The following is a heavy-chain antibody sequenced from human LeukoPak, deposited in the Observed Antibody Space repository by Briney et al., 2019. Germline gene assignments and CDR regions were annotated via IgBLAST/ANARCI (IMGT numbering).Heavy chain of an antibody. CDR3: ARDQNSYGYCYFDY. CDR2: ISFDGRNK. D-gene: IGHD5-18*01. CDR1: GFSFSGHA. V-gene: IGHV3-30*04. Sequence: GGSLRLSCEASGFSFSGHAMHWVRQAPGKGLEWVTTISFDGRNKYYADSVKGRFTISRDNAKNSLYLQMNSLRAEDTAVYYCARDQNSYGYCYFDYWGQGTLVTASS. J-gene: IGHJ4*02.